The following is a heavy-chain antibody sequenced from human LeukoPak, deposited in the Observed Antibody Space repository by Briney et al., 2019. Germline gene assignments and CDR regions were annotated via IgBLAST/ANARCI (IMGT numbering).Heavy chain of an antibody. Sequence: ASVKVSCKASGYTFTGYYMHWVRQAPGQGLEWMGWINPNSGGTNYAQKFQGRVTMTRDTSISTAYMELSRLRSDDTAVYYCARVSTTVTTIDYWGQGTLVTVSS. J-gene: IGHJ4*02. V-gene: IGHV1-2*02. CDR1: GYTFTGYY. CDR3: ARVSTTVTTIDY. D-gene: IGHD4-17*01. CDR2: INPNSGGT.